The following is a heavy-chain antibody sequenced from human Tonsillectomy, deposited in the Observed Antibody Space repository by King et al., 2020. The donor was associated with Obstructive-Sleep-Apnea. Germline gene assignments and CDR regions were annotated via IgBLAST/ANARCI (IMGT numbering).Heavy chain of an antibody. V-gene: IGHV4-59*08. CDR1: GGSISSYY. CDR3: ARHQFDSSGYYSFDY. CDR2: IYSSGST. J-gene: IGHJ4*02. D-gene: IGHD3-22*01. Sequence: VQLQESGPGLVKPSETLSLTCTVSGGSISSYYWSWIRQPPGKGLEWFGYIYSSGSTNYNPSLKSRVTISVDTSKNQFSLKLSSVTAADTAVYYCARHQFDSSGYYSFDYWGQGTLVTVSS.